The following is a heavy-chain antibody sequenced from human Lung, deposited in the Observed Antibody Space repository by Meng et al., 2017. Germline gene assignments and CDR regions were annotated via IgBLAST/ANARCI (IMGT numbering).Heavy chain of an antibody. CDR1: GWSFSDYY. Sequence: QVHLRERAGGLFNPAETRALPCFVAGWSFSDYYWSGIRQPPGKGLEWIGEINHSVSTNYNPSLESRAPISVDTSQNNLSLKLSSVTAADSAVYYCARGPTTMAHDFDYWGQGTLVTVSS. CDR3: ARGPTTMAHDFDY. D-gene: IGHD4-11*01. J-gene: IGHJ4*02. V-gene: IGHV4-34*01. CDR2: INHSVST.